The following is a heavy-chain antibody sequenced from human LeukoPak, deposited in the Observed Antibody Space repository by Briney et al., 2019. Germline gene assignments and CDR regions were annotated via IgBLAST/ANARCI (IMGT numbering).Heavy chain of an antibody. V-gene: IGHV4-4*02. D-gene: IGHD2-2*01. J-gene: IGHJ6*02. Sequence: SETLSLTCAVSGGSISSSNWWSWVRQPPGKGLEWIGEIYHSGSTYYNPSLKSRVTISVDKSKNQFSLKLSSVTAADTAVYYCARGRRRVTGYCSSTSCPLNYYYYYGMDVWGQGTTVTVSS. CDR3: ARGRRRVTGYCSSTSCPLNYYYYYGMDV. CDR1: GGSISSSNW. CDR2: IYHSGST.